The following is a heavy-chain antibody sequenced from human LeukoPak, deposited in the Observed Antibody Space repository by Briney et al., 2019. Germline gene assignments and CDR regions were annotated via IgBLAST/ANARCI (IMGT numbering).Heavy chain of an antibody. V-gene: IGHV1-3*01. J-gene: IGHJ4*02. CDR3: ARARWTSTVTTYYLDY. CDR2: INAGNGKT. CDR1: GYIFSDYA. Sequence: ASVKVSCKASGYIFSDYAIQWVRQAPGQGLEWMGWINAGNGKTKYSQKFQGRVTITRDTSASTGYMELSGLRSEDTAVYYCARARWTSTVTTYYLDYWGQGTLVTVSS. D-gene: IGHD4-17*01.